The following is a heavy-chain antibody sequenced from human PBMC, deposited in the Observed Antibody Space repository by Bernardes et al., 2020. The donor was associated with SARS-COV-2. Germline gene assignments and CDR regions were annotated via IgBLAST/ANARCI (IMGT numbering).Heavy chain of an antibody. CDR2: IFFNGSNA. CDR3: ARATETNCANRICDGRWFDP. V-gene: IGHV3-33*01. J-gene: IGHJ5*02. D-gene: IGHD2-8*01. CDR1: GFTLNYYD. Sequence: GGSLRLSCEASGFTLNYYDIHWVACIFFNGSNAYYAYSVKGRFTISRDNFRNTLFLQMNVLPGEDTATYYCARATETNCANRICDGRWFDPWGQGTLVTVSP.